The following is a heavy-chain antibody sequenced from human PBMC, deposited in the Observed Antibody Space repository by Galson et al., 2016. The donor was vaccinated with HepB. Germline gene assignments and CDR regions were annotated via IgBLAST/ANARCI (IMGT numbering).Heavy chain of an antibody. Sequence: SVKVSCKASGYTFTSYYMHWVRQAPGQGLEWMGIINPDIDNTNYAQKFQGRVAMTRDTSTSTVYMRLSSLRSEETAVYYCARQSSGWYGRSLDYWGQGTLVAVAS. CDR2: INPDIDNT. CDR1: GYTFTSYY. D-gene: IGHD6-19*01. CDR3: ARQSSGWYGRSLDY. J-gene: IGHJ4*02. V-gene: IGHV1-46*01.